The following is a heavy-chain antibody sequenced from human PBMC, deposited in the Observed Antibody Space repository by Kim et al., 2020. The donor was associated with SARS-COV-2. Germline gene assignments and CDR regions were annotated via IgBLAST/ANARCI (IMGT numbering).Heavy chain of an antibody. J-gene: IGHJ4*02. V-gene: IGHV4-4*09. CDR3: ARRGTYGDYGY. Sequence: THHNPCLTGRVTISVATAKNQFSLKLGSVTAADTAVYYCARRGTYGDYGYWGQGTLVTVSS. D-gene: IGHD4-17*01. CDR2: T.